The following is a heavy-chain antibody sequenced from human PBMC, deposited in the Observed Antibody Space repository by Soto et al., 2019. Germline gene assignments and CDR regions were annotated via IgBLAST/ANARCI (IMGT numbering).Heavy chain of an antibody. J-gene: IGHJ6*02. CDR3: ASASDTAMGYYYYGMDV. D-gene: IGHD5-18*01. CDR2: INPSGGST. Sequence: GASVKVSCKASGYTFTSYYMHWVRQAPGQGLEWMGIINPSGGSTSYAQKFQGRVTMTRDTSTSTVYMELSSLRSEDTAVYYCASASDTAMGYYYYGMDVWGQGTTVTVSS. V-gene: IGHV1-46*01. CDR1: GYTFTSYY.